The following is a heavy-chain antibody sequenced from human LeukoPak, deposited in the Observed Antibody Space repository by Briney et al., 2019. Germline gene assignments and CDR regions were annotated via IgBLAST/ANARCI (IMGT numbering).Heavy chain of an antibody. D-gene: IGHD3-22*01. Sequence: GGSLRLSCAASGFTFSTYWMHWVRQAPGKGLVWVAVISDDGTNKYYADSVKGRFTISRDNSKNTLYLQMNSLRADDTAVFYCAKSLHSSGFYYVDYWGQGTLVTVSS. CDR1: GFTFSTYW. V-gene: IGHV3-30*18. CDR2: ISDDGTNK. CDR3: AKSLHSSGFYYVDY. J-gene: IGHJ4*02.